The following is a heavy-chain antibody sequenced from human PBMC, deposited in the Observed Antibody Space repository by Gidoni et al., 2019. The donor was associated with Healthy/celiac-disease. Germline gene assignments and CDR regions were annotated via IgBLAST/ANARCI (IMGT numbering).Heavy chain of an antibody. Sequence: EVQLVQSGAEVTKPGESLKISCKGSGYSFTSSWIGWVRQMPGKGLEWRGILYPGDSDTRYSPSFQGQVTISADKSSSTAYLQWSSLKASDTAMYYCARSPRIAAAGRGNWFDPWGQGTLVTVSS. D-gene: IGHD6-13*01. CDR2: LYPGDSDT. CDR3: ARSPRIAAAGRGNWFDP. V-gene: IGHV5-51*03. CDR1: GYSFTSSW. J-gene: IGHJ5*02.